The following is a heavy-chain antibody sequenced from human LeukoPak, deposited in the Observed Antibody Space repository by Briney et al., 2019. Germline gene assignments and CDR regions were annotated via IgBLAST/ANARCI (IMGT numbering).Heavy chain of an antibody. CDR3: ARAGPGVGASTPIFDS. CDR1: GGSISRYY. Sequence: SETLSLTCTVSGGSISRYYWNWIRQPPGKGLEWIGYIYYSGSTDYNPSLKSRVTISVDTSKKQFSLKLTSVTAADTAVYYCARAGPGVGASTPIFDSWGQGTLVTVSS. D-gene: IGHD1-26*01. CDR2: IYYSGST. V-gene: IGHV4-59*01. J-gene: IGHJ4*02.